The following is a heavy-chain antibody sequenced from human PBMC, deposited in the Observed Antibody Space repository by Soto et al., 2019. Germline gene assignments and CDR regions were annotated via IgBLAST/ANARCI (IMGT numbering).Heavy chain of an antibody. CDR2: ISGRGGGT. CDR3: AKNYYDTNGYYYFDY. D-gene: IGHD3-22*01. Sequence: PGESLKISCKASGYTFTDAWIGWVRQAPGKGLEWVSGISGRGGGTYYADSVKGRFTISRDNSKNTLYLQMNSLRVEDTAVYYCAKNYYDTNGYYYFDYWGQGTLVTVSS. CDR1: GYTFTDAW. J-gene: IGHJ4*02. V-gene: IGHV3-23*01.